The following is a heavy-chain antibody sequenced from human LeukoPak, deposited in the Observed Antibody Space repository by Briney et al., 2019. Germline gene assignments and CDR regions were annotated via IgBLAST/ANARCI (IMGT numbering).Heavy chain of an antibody. V-gene: IGHV3-21*01. D-gene: IGHD1-26*01. CDR2: ISSSSSYI. J-gene: IGHJ4*02. Sequence: TGGSLRLSCAASGFTFSSYSMNWVRQAPGKGLEWVSSISSSSSYIYYADSVKGRFTISRDNAKNSLYLRMNSLRAEDTAVYYCAREGSSGSYRRYYFDYWGQGTLVTVSS. CDR1: GFTFSSYS. CDR3: AREGSSGSYRRYYFDY.